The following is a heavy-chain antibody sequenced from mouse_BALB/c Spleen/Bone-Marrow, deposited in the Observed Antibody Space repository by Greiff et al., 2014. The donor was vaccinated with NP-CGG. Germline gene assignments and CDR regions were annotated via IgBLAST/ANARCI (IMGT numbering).Heavy chain of an antibody. CDR1: GFSLTDYG. V-gene: IGHV2-6-5*01. CDR2: IWGGGIT. CDR3: AKHDTTVVLDY. Sequence: VKVEESGPGLVAPSQSLSITCTVSGFSLTDYGVSWIRQPPGKGLEWLGVIWGGGITYYNSTLKSRLSTSKDNSKSQVFLKMNSLQTDDTAMYYCAKHDTTVVLDYWGQGTTLTVSS. D-gene: IGHD1-1*01. J-gene: IGHJ2*01.